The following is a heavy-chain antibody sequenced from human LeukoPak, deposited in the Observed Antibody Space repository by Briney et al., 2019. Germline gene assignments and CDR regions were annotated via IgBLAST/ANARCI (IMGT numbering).Heavy chain of an antibody. J-gene: IGHJ4*02. CDR2: IKSDGSST. CDR3: ARDYDFWSGYPSYFDY. D-gene: IGHD3-3*01. V-gene: IGHV3-74*01. Sequence: GGSLRHSCAPSGFTFSNYLMHWVRQAPGKGLVWVSRIKSDGSSTNYADSVKGRFTISRDNAENTLYLQMNSLRAEDTAVYYCARDYDFWSGYPSYFDYRGQGTLVTVSS. CDR1: GFTFSNYL.